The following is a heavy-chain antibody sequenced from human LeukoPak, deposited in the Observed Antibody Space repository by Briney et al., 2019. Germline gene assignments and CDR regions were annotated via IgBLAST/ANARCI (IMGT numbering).Heavy chain of an antibody. J-gene: IGHJ6*02. CDR1: GFTLRYYQ. CDR3: VRDGNRGYDMDV. V-gene: IGHV3-48*01. CDR2: INVVNGAI. Sequence: PGGSLRLSCATSGFTLRYYQMNWVRQAPGKGLEWVSYINVVNGAIYYADSVKGRFTISGDIATNSVYLQMNSLRAEDTALYHCVRDGNRGYDMDVWGQGTAVTVSS. D-gene: IGHD3-10*01.